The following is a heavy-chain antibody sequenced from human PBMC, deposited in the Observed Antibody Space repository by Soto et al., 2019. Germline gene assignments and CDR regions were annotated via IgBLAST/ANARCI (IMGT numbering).Heavy chain of an antibody. V-gene: IGHV3-48*01. CDR3: AKDQVARYGRSVDYYYGMDV. CDR1: GFTFSSYS. D-gene: IGHD5-18*01. CDR2: ISGSSATL. J-gene: IGHJ6*02. Sequence: PGGSLRLSCAASGFTFSSYSMNWVRQAPGKGLEWISYISGSSATLYYADSVKGRFTISRDNVKNSLSLQMNSLRAEDTAVYYCAKDQVARYGRSVDYYYGMDVWGQGTTVTVSS.